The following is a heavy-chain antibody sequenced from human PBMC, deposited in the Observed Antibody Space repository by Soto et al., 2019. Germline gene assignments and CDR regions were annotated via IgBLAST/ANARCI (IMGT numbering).Heavy chain of an antibody. CDR2: IIPIFGTT. J-gene: IGHJ4*02. CDR1: GGTFSSYA. Sequence: SVKVSCKASGGTFSSYAISWVRQAPGQGLEWMGGIIPIFGTTKHAQKFQGRVTSTADESTSTVYMELSSLTSEDTALYYCARNNYYDSSGYYHFDYWGPGSPGTVS. CDR3: ARNNYYDSSGYYHFDY. D-gene: IGHD3-22*01. V-gene: IGHV1-69*13.